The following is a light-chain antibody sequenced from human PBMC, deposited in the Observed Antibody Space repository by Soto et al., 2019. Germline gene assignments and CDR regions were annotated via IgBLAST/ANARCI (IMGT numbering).Light chain of an antibody. CDR1: QGFRSE. CDR3: LHDYNYPRT. V-gene: IGKV1-6*01. CDR2: AAS. Sequence: AIQMTQSPSSLSASVGDRVTITSGAIQGFRSELAWNQQKPGKAPNLLIYAASTLQSGVPSRFSGGGSGTDFTLTISSLQPEDFATYYCLHDYNYPRTFGQGTRVEVK. J-gene: IGKJ1*01.